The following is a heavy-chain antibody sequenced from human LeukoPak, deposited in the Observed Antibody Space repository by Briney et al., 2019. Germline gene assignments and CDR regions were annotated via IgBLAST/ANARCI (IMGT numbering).Heavy chain of an antibody. J-gene: IGHJ4*02. V-gene: IGHV3-48*02. CDR1: GFTFRTFS. CDR3: ARVLDYYFDY. Sequence: GGSLRLSCAASGFTFRTFSMHWVRQAPGKGLEWVPYISSSRSTIQYAESVKGRFTISRDNAKNALYLQMNSLRDEDTAVYYCARVLDYYFDYWGQGTLVTVSS. CDR2: ISSSRSTI. D-gene: IGHD2-2*03.